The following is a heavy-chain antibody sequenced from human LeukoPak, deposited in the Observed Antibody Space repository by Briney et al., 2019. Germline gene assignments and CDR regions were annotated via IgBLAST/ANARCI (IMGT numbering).Heavy chain of an antibody. D-gene: IGHD3-16*02. CDR3: ARQAALLRLGELSLFR. CDR1: GGTFSSYA. CDR2: IIPIFGTA. J-gene: IGHJ4*02. Sequence: SVKVSCKASGGTFSSYAISWVRQAPGQGLEWMGGIIPIFGTANYAQKFQGRVTITADESTSTAYMELSSLRSEDTAVYYCARQAALLRLGELSLFRWGQGTLVTVFS. V-gene: IGHV1-69*13.